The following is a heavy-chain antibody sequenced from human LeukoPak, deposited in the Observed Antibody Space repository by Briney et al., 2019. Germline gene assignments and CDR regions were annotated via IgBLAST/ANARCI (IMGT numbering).Heavy chain of an antibody. CDR2: IYYSGST. CDR1: GGSISSYY. D-gene: IGHD1-1*01. V-gene: IGHV4-59*01. Sequence: SETLSLTGTVSGGSISSYYWSWIRQPPGKGLEWIGYIYYSGSTNYNPSLKSRVTISVDTSKNQFSLKLSSVTAADTAVYYCARALAGNGWNYFDYWGQGTLVTVSS. J-gene: IGHJ4*02. CDR3: ARALAGNGWNYFDY.